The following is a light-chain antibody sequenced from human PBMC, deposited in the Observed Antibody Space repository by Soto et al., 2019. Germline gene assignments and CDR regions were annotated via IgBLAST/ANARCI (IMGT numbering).Light chain of an antibody. CDR2: DAS. Sequence: EIVLTQSPATLSLSPGERATLSCRARQSVSSSLAWYQQNPGQAPRLLIYDASNRATGIPARFSGSGSGTDFTLTISRLEPEDFAVYYCQQRSNWPFTFGQGTKLEIK. V-gene: IGKV3-11*01. CDR3: QQRSNWPFT. J-gene: IGKJ2*01. CDR1: QSVSSS.